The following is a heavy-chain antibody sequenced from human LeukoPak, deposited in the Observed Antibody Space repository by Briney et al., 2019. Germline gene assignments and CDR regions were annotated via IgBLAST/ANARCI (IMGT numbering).Heavy chain of an antibody. V-gene: IGHV3-20*04. CDR2: INWNGGST. CDR1: GFTFDDYG. J-gene: IGHJ4*02. D-gene: IGHD6-19*01. CDR3: AKDGVYSSGWLLY. Sequence: PGGSLRLSCAASGFTFDDYGMSWVRQAPGKGLEWVSGINWNGGSTGYADSVKGRFTISRDNAKNSLYLHMNSLRAEDTAVYYCAKDGVYSSGWLLYWGQGTLVTVSS.